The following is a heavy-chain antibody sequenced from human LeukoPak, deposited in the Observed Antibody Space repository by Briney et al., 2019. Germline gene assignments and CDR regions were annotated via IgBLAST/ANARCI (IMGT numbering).Heavy chain of an antibody. CDR1: GGSISSSSYY. Sequence: SETLSLTCTVSGGSISSSSYYWGWIRQPPGKGLEWIGSTYYSGSTYYNPSLKSRVTISVDTSKNQFSLKLSSVTAADTAVYYCARGSELYDSSGYDWFDPWGQGTLVTVSS. J-gene: IGHJ5*02. CDR3: ARGSELYDSSGYDWFDP. V-gene: IGHV4-39*07. CDR2: TYYSGST. D-gene: IGHD3-22*01.